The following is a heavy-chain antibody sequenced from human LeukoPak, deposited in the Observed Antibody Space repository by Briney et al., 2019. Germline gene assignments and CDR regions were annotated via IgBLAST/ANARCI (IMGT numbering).Heavy chain of an antibody. V-gene: IGHV1-18*01. J-gene: IGHJ4*02. D-gene: IGHD1-26*01. Sequence: ASVKVSCKASGGTFSSHALSWVRQAPGQGLEWMGWISAYNGNTNYAQKLQGRVTMTTDTSTSTAYMELRSLRSDDTAVYYCARRRVGATTGFDYWGQGTLVTVSS. CDR1: GGTFSSHA. CDR2: ISAYNGNT. CDR3: ARRRVGATTGFDY.